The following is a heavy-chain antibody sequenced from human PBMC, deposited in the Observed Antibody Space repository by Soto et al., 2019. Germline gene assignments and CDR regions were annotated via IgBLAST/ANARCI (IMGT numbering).Heavy chain of an antibody. V-gene: IGHV4-59*01. Sequence: SETLTRTCTASRGSISSDYWSWIRHPPGKVLEWIGYIYYGGSTNYNPSLKSRVTISVDTSKNQFSLKLSSVTAADTAVYYCARGWTLSSGSYYRFDYWGQGTLVTVSS. CDR2: IYYGGST. J-gene: IGHJ4*02. D-gene: IGHD1-26*01. CDR3: ARGWTLSSGSYYRFDY. CDR1: RGSISSDY.